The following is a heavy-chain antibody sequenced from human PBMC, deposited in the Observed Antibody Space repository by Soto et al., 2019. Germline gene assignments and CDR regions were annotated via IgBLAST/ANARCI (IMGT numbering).Heavy chain of an antibody. CDR2: IYYSGST. D-gene: IGHD4-17*01. J-gene: IGHJ4*02. Sequence: QLQLQESGPGLVKPSETLSLTCTVSGGSISSSSYYWGWIRQPPGKGLEWIGSIYYSGSTYYNPSLKSRVTISVDTSKNQFSLKLSSVTAADTAVYYCARRSFYGDSDYWGQGTLVTVSS. CDR1: GGSISSSSYY. V-gene: IGHV4-39*01. CDR3: ARRSFYGDSDY.